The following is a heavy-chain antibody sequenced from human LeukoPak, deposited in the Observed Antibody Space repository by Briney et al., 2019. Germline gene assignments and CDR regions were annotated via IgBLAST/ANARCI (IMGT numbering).Heavy chain of an antibody. J-gene: IGHJ4*02. CDR3: ARRVRYGGDGYYFDY. CDR2: TRNKANSYTT. CDR1: GFTFSDHY. V-gene: IGHV3-72*01. Sequence: GGSLRLSCAASGFTFSDHYMDWVRQAPGKGLEWVGRTRNKANSYTTEYAASVKGRFTISRDDSKNSLYLQMNSLKTEDTAVYYCARRVRYGGDGYYFDYWGQGTLVTVSS. D-gene: IGHD5-12*01.